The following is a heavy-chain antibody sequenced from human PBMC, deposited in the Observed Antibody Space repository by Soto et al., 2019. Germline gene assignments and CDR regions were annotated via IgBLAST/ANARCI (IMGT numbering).Heavy chain of an antibody. CDR3: AKDSEGSYYDFWSGYSQVDP. CDR2: ISGSGGST. CDR1: GFTFRISV. Sequence: PAGSLGLSRAACGFTFRISVISLSFQAKGKGLEWVSAISGSGGSTYYADSVKGRFTISRDNSKNTLYLQMNSLRAEDTAVYYCAKDSEGSYYDFWSGYSQVDPWGQGTLVTVSS. V-gene: IGHV3-23*01. J-gene: IGHJ5*02. D-gene: IGHD3-3*01.